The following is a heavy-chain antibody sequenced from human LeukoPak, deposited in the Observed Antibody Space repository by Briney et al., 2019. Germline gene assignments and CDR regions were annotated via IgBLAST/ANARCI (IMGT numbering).Heavy chain of an antibody. CDR3: AKEGLFGVVVSYFDY. J-gene: IGHJ4*02. V-gene: IGHV3-23*01. CDR1: GFTFSSYA. Sequence: GGSLRLSCAASGFTFSSYAMSWVRQAPGRRLEWVSAISGSGGSTYYADSVKGRFTISRDNSKNTLYLQMNSLRAEDTAVYHCAKEGLFGVVVSYFDYWGQGTLVTVSS. CDR2: ISGSGGST. D-gene: IGHD3-22*01.